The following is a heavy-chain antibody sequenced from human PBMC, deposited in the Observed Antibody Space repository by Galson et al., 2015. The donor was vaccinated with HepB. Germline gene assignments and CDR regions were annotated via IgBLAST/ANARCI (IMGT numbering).Heavy chain of an antibody. J-gene: IGHJ6*03. Sequence: SVKVSCKASGGTFSNYVVSWVRQAPGQGPEWVGGIIPIFGTADYAQKFQGRVTITADGSTSTAYMGLSSLTSEDTAVYYCARAAVTITGCPHYYYYYMDVWGKGTTVTVSS. D-gene: IGHD1-20*01. CDR1: GGTFSNYV. V-gene: IGHV1-69*13. CDR2: IIPIFGTA. CDR3: ARAAVTITGCPHYYYYYMDV.